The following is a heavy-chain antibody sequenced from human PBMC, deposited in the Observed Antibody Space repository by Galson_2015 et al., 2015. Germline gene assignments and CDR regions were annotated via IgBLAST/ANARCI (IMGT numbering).Heavy chain of an antibody. CDR1: GFTFSGYG. D-gene: IGHD4-17*01. CDR3: ARGLYMTTMATHFDF. J-gene: IGHJ2*01. CDR2: IWYDVSNK. Sequence: SLRLSCAASGFTFSGYGMHWVRQAPGKGLEWVAVIWYDVSNKYYEDSVKGRFTISRDNSKNTLYLQINSLRAEDTAVYYCARGLYMTTMATHFDFWGRGTLVTVSS. V-gene: IGHV3-33*01.